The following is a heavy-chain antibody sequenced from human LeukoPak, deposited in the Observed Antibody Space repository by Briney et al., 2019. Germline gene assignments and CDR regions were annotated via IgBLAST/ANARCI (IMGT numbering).Heavy chain of an antibody. D-gene: IGHD2-15*01. Sequence: ASVKVSCKASGYTFTSYGISWVRQAPGQGLEWMGWTSAYNGNTNYAQKLQGRVTMTTDPSTSTAYMELESLTSDDTAVYYCARDDVAVGCYDYWGQGTLVTVSS. CDR3: ARDDVAVGCYDY. CDR2: TSAYNGNT. CDR1: GYTFTSYG. J-gene: IGHJ4*02. V-gene: IGHV1-18*01.